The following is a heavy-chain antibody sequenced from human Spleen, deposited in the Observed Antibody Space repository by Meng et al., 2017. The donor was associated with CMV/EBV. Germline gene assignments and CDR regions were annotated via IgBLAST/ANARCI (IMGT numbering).Heavy chain of an antibody. CDR3: ARLYDSSLGSFDI. J-gene: IGHJ3*02. CDR1: GFTFSSYS. Sequence: GGSLRLSCAASGFTFSSYSMNWVRQAPGKGLEWVSSISSSSSTIYYADSVKGRFTISRDNAKNSLYLQMNSLRAEDTAVYYCARLYDSSLGSFDIWGQGTMVTVSS. V-gene: IGHV3-48*04. D-gene: IGHD3-16*01. CDR2: ISSSSSTI.